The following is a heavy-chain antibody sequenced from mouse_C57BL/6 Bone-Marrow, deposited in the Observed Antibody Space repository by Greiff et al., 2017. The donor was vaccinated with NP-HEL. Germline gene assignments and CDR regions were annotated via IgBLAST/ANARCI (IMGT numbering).Heavy chain of an antibody. CDR2: IYPRSGNT. J-gene: IGHJ3*01. CDR3: ARVGRDLLRPGVAY. Sequence: VQRVESGAELARPGASVKLSCKASGYTFTSYGISWVKQRTGQGLEWIGEIYPRSGNTYYNEKFKGKATLTADKSSSTAYMELRSLTSEDSAVYFCARVGRDLLRPGVAYWGQGTLVTVSA. CDR1: GYTFTSYG. D-gene: IGHD1-2*01. V-gene: IGHV1-81*01.